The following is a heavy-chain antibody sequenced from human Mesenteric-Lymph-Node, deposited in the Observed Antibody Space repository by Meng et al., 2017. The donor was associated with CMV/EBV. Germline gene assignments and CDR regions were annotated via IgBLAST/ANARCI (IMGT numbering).Heavy chain of an antibody. V-gene: IGHV3-33*05. CDR1: GFSFRSYG. CDR3: ARDRHDYGTYYYYGMDV. CDR2: ISHHGNKS. J-gene: IGHJ6*02. Sequence: GGSLRLSCAASGFSFRSYGMHWVRQAPGKGLEWVAVISHHGNKSYYADYVKGRFTISRDNAKNSLYLQMNSLRAEDTAVYYCARDRHDYGTYYYYGMDVWGQGTTVTVSS. D-gene: IGHD4-17*01.